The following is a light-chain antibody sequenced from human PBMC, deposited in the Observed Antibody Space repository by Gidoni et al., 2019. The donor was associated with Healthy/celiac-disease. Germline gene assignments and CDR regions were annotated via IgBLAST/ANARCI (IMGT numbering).Light chain of an antibody. CDR1: QSVLYSPNNKNY. CDR2: WAS. J-gene: IGKJ4*01. V-gene: IGKV4-1*01. CDR3: QQYYSTPLT. Sequence: DIVMTQSPDSLAVSLGARATINCKSSQSVLYSPNNKNYLAWYQQKPGQPPKLLIYWASTRESGVPDRFSGSGSGTDFTLTISSLQAEDVAVYYCQQYYSTPLTFXGXTKVEIK.